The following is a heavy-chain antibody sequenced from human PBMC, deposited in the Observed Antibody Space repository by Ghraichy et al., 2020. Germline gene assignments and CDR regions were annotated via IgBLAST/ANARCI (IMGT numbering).Heavy chain of an antibody. D-gene: IGHD5-18*01. V-gene: IGHV3-7*01. J-gene: IGHJ4*02. Sequence: GGSLRLSCAASGFTFSHYWMSWVREAPGKGLEWVANIKQDGSEKYYVDSVRGRFTISRDNGKRSLYLQMNSLRAEDTAVYYCARVKGQYNYFDYWGQGTLFSVSS. CDR2: IKQDGSEK. CDR3: ARVKGQYNYFDY. CDR1: GFTFSHYW.